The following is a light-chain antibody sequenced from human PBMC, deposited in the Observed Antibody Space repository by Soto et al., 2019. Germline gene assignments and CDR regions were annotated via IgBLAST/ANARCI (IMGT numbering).Light chain of an antibody. CDR1: QSVSSSF. J-gene: IGKJ1*01. CDR3: HQYGRSPRGT. Sequence: EIVLTQSPCTLSSSPGERATLSCRASQSVSSSFLAWFHQKPGQAPRLLIYAATSRATGIPDRFSGSGSGTDFTLTISRLEPEDFAMYYCHQYGRSPRGTFGQGTKVDIK. CDR2: AAT. V-gene: IGKV3-20*01.